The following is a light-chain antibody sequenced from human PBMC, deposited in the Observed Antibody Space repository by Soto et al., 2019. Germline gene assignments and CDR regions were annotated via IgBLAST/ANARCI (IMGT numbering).Light chain of an antibody. J-gene: IGLJ3*02. Sequence: QSVLTQPPSASGSPGQSVTISCTGTSRDVGSYNYVSWYQQHPGKAPKLLIYEVSKRPSGVPDRFSGSKSGNTASLTVSGLQADDEADYFCSSYAGSNNVVFGGGTKVTVL. CDR1: SRDVGSYNY. V-gene: IGLV2-8*01. CDR2: EVS. CDR3: SSYAGSNNVV.